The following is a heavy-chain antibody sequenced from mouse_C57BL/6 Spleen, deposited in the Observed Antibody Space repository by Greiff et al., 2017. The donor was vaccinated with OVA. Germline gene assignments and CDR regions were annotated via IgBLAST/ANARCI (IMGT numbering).Heavy chain of an antibody. CDR1: GYTFTSYW. J-gene: IGHJ2*01. CDR3: ARSGVSTTVEYYFDY. D-gene: IGHD1-1*01. Sequence: QVQLQQPGAELVRPGSSVKLSCKASGYTFTSYWMHWVKQRPIQGLEWIGNIDPSDSETHYNQKFKDKATLTVDKSSSTAYMQLSSLTSEDSAVYYCARSGVSTTVEYYFDYWGQGTTLTVSS. CDR2: IDPSDSET. V-gene: IGHV1-52*01.